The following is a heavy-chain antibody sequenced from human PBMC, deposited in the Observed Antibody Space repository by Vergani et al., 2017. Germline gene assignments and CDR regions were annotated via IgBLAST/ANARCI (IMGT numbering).Heavy chain of an antibody. Sequence: QVQLQQWGAGLLKPSETLSLTCAVYGGSFSGYYWSWIRQPPGKGLEWIGEINHSGSTNYNPSLKSRVTISVDTSKNQFSLKLSSVTAADTAVYYCARGRRIRAGRGWFDPWGQGTLVTVSS. CDR1: GGSFSGYY. J-gene: IGHJ5*02. D-gene: IGHD3-10*01. V-gene: IGHV4-34*01. CDR2: INHSGST. CDR3: ARGRRIRAGRGWFDP.